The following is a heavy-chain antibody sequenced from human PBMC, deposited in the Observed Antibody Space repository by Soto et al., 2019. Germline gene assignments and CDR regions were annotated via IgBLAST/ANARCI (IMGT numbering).Heavy chain of an antibody. V-gene: IGHV5-51*01. CDR3: ASQSGASSITYFDS. D-gene: IGHD1-26*01. CDR1: GYSFTSDW. Sequence: GESLKISCEGSGYSFTSDWIGWVRQMPGKGLEWMGIIYPGDSDTRYSPSFQGQVTISADKSISTAYLQWSSLKASDTAMYYCASQSGASSITYFDSWALETIFPVSA. CDR2: IYPGDSDT. J-gene: IGHJ4*02.